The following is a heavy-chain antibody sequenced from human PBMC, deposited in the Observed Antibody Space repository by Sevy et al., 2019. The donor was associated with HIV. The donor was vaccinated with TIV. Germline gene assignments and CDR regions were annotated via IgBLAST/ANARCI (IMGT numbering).Heavy chain of an antibody. D-gene: IGHD2-2*02. CDR3: AIGGYCSSTSCYRDYYYYGMDV. J-gene: IGHJ6*02. CDR1: GFTFSSYA. CDR2: ISYDGSNK. V-gene: IGHV3-30-3*01. Sequence: GGSLRLSCAASGFTFSSYAMHWVRQAPGKGLEWVAVISYDGSNKYYADSVKGRFTISRDNSKNTLYLQMNSLRVEDTAVYYCAIGGYCSSTSCYRDYYYYGMDVWGQGTTVTVSS.